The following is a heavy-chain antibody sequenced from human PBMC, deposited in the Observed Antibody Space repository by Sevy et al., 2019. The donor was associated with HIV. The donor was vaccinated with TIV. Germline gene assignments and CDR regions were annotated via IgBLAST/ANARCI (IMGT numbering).Heavy chain of an antibody. CDR2: IVVGSGNT. J-gene: IGHJ6*02. D-gene: IGHD1-7*01. CDR3: AAGRLTGTSYYYYGMYV. CDR1: GFTFTSSA. Sequence: ASVKVSCKASGFTFTSSAVQWVRQARGQRLEWIGWIVVGSGNTNYAQKFQERVTITRDMSTSTAYMELSSLRSEDTAVYYCAAGRLTGTSYYYYGMYVWGQGTTVTVSS. V-gene: IGHV1-58*01.